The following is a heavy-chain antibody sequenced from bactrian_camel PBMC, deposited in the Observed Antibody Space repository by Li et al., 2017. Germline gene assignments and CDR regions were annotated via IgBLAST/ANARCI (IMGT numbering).Heavy chain of an antibody. Sequence: VQLVESGGGLVQPGGSLVLSCAASGFTFSTYAMNWVRQAPGKGFEWVSLISSSGGSTLYADSVKGRFTISRDSAKKTVYLQMDTLKPEDSGRYYCASGSRIGTECARYDTFGQGTQVTVS. V-gene: IGHV3S35*01. CDR2: ISSSGGST. D-gene: IGHD6*01. CDR1: GFTFSTYA. J-gene: IGHJ4*01.